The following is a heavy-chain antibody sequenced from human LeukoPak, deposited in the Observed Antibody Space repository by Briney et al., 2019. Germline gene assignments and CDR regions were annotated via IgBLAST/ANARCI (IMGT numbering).Heavy chain of an antibody. D-gene: IGHD2-21*01. Sequence: PSETLSLTCTVSGYSISSGYYWGWIRQPPGKGLEWIGSIFHSGSGTYYNPSLESRITVSVDTSKNQFSLKLNSVTPADTAVYYCARDRLVYHPWGQGTLVTVSS. V-gene: IGHV4-38-2*02. CDR1: GYSISSGYY. CDR2: IFHSGSGT. CDR3: ARDRLVYHP. J-gene: IGHJ5*02.